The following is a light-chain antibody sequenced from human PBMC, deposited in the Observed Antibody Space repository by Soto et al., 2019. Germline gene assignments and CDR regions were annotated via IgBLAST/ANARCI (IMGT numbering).Light chain of an antibody. Sequence: QSVLTQPPSVSGAPGQRVTISCTGSSSNIGAGYDVNWYQQLPGTAPKLLIYGNSNRPSGVPDRFSGSKSGTSASLAITGLQAEDEADYYCQSYDSSLSVVFGGETKLTVL. CDR2: GNS. CDR1: SSNIGAGYD. J-gene: IGLJ2*01. CDR3: QSYDSSLSVV. V-gene: IGLV1-40*01.